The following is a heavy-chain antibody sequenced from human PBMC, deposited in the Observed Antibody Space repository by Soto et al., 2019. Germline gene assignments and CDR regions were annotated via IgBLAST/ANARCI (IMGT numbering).Heavy chain of an antibody. CDR2: ISGSGGTI. CDR3: AKDPRNDY. V-gene: IGHV3-23*01. Sequence: PGGSLRLSCAASGFTFSSHAMSWVRQAPGKGLEWVSLISGSGGTIYYADSVKGRFTISRDNSKNTLYLQVNSLRAEDTAVYYCAKDPRNDYWGQGTLVTVSS. CDR1: GFTFSSHA. J-gene: IGHJ4*02.